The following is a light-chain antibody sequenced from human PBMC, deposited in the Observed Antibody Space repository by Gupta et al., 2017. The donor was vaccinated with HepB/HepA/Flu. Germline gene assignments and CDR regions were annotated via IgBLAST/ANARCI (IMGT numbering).Light chain of an antibody. CDR3: SSYTSSSTPCV. CDR2: DVS. CDR1: SSDVGGYNY. J-gene: IGLJ2*01. V-gene: IGLV2-14*03. Sequence: QSALTQPASVSGSPGKSITLPCPGTSSDVGGYNYVSWYQQHPGKAPKLMIYDVSNRPSGVSNRFSGSKSGNTASLTISGLQAEDEADYYCSSYTSSSTPCVFGGGTKLTVL.